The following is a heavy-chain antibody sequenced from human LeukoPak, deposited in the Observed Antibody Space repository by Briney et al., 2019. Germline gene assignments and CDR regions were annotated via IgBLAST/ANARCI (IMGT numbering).Heavy chain of an antibody. CDR3: ARGGVRYFDWSPGYFDL. CDR2: IYHSGST. CDR1: GGSISSSNW. D-gene: IGHD3-9*01. J-gene: IGHJ2*01. Sequence: PSGTLSLTCAVSGGSISSSNWWSWVRQPPGKGLEWIGEIYHSGSTYYNPSLKSRVTISVDTSKNQFSLKLSSVTAADTAVYYCARGGVRYFDWSPGYFDLWGRGTLVTVSS. V-gene: IGHV4-4*02.